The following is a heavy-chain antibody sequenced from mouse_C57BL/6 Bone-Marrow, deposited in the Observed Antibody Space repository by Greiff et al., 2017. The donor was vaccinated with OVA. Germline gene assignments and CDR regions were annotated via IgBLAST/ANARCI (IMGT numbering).Heavy chain of an antibody. CDR2: IYWDDDK. Sequence: QVTLKVSGPGILQSSQTLSLTCSFSGFSLSTSGMGVSWIRQPSGKGLEWLAHIYWDDDKRYNPFLKSRLTISKDTSRNQVFLKITSVDTADTATYYCARSRGRDSNYWYFDVWGTGTTVTVSA. CDR1: GFSLSTSGMG. CDR3: ARSRGRDSNYWYFDV. V-gene: IGHV8-12*01. D-gene: IGHD2-5*01. J-gene: IGHJ1*03.